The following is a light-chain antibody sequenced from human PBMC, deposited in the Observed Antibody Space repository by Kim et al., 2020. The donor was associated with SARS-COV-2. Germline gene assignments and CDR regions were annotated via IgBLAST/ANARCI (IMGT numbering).Light chain of an antibody. CDR3: QQSYRASYT. CDR1: QSVHTY. Sequence: SASVGDRVTIACRASQSVHTYLNWYQQKPGKAPKLLIYAASSLHSGVPSRFSGGGSGTDFTLTISSLQPDDFATYYCQQSYRASYTFGQGTKLEIK. J-gene: IGKJ2*01. V-gene: IGKV1-39*01. CDR2: AAS.